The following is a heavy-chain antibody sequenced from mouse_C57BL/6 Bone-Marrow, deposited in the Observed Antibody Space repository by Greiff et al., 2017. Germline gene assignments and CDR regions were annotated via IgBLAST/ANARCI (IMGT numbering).Heavy chain of an antibody. CDR1: GYTFTSYW. CDR2: IDPSDSYT. V-gene: IGHV1-69*01. CDR3: AREANWAPAWFAY. Sequence: QVQLQQSGAELVMPGASVKLSCKASGYTFTSYWMHWVKQRPGQGLEWIGEIDPSDSYTNYNQKFKGKSTLTVDKSSSTAYMQLSSLTSEDSAVYYCAREANWAPAWFAYWGQGTLVTVSA. J-gene: IGHJ3*01. D-gene: IGHD4-1*01.